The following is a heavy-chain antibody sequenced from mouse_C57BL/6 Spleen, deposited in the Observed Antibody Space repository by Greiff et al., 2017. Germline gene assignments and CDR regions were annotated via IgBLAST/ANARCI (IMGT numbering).Heavy chain of an antibody. Sequence: VQLQQPGAELVKPGASVKLSCKASGYTFTSYCMHWVKQRPGQGLEWIGRIDPDSGGTKYNEKFKSKATLTVDKPSSTAYMQLSSLTSEDSAVYYCARSGDLDDDGKFDDWGKGTLVTVSA. CDR3: ARSGDLDDDGKFDD. CDR2: IDPDSGGT. CDR1: GYTFTSYC. J-gene: IGHJ3*01. V-gene: IGHV1-72*01. D-gene: IGHD2-4*01.